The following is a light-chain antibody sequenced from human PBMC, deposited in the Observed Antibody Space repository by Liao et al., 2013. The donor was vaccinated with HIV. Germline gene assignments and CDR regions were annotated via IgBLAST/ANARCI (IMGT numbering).Light chain of an antibody. CDR2: KDN. J-gene: IGLJ3*02. V-gene: IGLV3-25*03. CDR3: QSADNSAGYGLV. Sequence: SYELTQSPSVSVAPGETARIACGGNNVGSKYVHWYQQKPGQAPVLLIYKDNERSSGIPERFSGSSSGTTVTLTISGVQAEDEADYYCQSADNSAGYGLVFGGGTKLTVL. CDR1: NVGSKY.